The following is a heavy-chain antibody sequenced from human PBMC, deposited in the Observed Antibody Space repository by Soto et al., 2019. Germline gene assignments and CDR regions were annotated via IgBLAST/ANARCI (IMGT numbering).Heavy chain of an antibody. Sequence: KSSETLSLTCTVPGDSIGNYYWGWLRQVPGKGLEWIGYIHYSGGTNYNPSLKSRLTIAVDTSKNQFFLKLSSVTAADTAVYYCARGRGDYYFQHWGQGTLVTVSS. V-gene: IGHV4-59*01. CDR1: GDSIGNYY. CDR2: IHYSGGT. CDR3: ARGRGDYYFQH. D-gene: IGHD4-17*01. J-gene: IGHJ1*01.